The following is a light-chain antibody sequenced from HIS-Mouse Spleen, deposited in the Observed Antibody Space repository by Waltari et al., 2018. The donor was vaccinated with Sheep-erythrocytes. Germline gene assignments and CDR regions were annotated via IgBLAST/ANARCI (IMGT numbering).Light chain of an antibody. CDR2: EDS. CDR1: ALPKPY. J-gene: IGLJ3*02. V-gene: IGLV3-10*01. CDR3: YSTDSSGNHWV. Sequence: SYELTQPPSVSVSPGQTARITCPGDALPKPYAYWYQQKSGQAPVLVIYEDSKRPSGIPERFSGSSSGTMATLTISGAQVEDDADYYCYSTDSSGNHWVFGGGTKLTVL.